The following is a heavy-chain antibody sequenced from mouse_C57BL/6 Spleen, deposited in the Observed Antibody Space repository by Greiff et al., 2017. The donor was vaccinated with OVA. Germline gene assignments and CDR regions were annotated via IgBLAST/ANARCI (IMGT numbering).Heavy chain of an antibody. J-gene: IGHJ4*01. Sequence: EVQLQESGGDLVKPGGSLKLSCAASGFTFSSYGMSWVRQTPDKRLEWVATISSGGSYTYYPDSVKGRFTISRDNAKNTLYLQMSSLKSEDTAMYYCARLYDDYDPPMDYWGQGTSVTVSS. D-gene: IGHD2-4*01. CDR2: ISSGGSYT. CDR1: GFTFSSYG. V-gene: IGHV5-6*01. CDR3: ARLYDDYDPPMDY.